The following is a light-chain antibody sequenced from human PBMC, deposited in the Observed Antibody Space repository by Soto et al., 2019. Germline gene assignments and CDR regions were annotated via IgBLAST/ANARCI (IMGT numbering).Light chain of an antibody. CDR3: QQYGNSLYT. Sequence: EIVLTQSPGTLSLSPGERATLSCRASQSVSSNYLAWYQQKPGQPPRLLIFGASIRATGIPDRFSGGGSGADFTLTISRLEHEDFAVYYCQQYGNSLYTFGQVTKLDMK. CDR2: GAS. CDR1: QSVSSNY. V-gene: IGKV3-20*01. J-gene: IGKJ2*01.